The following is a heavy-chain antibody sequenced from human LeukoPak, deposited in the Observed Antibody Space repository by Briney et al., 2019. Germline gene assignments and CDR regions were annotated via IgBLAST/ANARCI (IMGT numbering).Heavy chain of an antibody. CDR1: GFTLSGNS. CDR2: TYADGST. D-gene: IGHD6-19*01. V-gene: IGHV3-74*01. Sequence: GGSLSLSCAASGFTLSGNSMNWVRQAPGKGLVWVSSTYADGSTFYADSVKGRFTISRDNAKNTVYLQMNSLRGEDTAVYYCTGSGGNSCWGQGTMVTVSS. CDR3: TGSGGNSC. J-gene: IGHJ3*01.